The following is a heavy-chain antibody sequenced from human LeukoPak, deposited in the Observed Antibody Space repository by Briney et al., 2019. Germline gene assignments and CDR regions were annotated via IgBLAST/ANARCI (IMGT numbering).Heavy chain of an antibody. CDR2: IYSGGTT. D-gene: IGHD3-22*01. Sequence: GGSLRLSCAASGFSVSSNYVSWVRQAPGKGLEWVSIIYSGGTTYYADSIKGRFTISRDNSKNTLYLQMNGLRAEDTAVYYCAGRYDSSGYPLHWGQGTPVTVSS. V-gene: IGHV3-53*01. J-gene: IGHJ4*02. CDR1: GFSVSSNY. CDR3: AGRYDSSGYPLH.